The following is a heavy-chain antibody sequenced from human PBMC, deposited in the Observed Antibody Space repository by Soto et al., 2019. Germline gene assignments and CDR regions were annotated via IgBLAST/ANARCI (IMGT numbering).Heavy chain of an antibody. CDR1: GGTFSSYT. CDR2: IIPILGIA. Sequence: SVKVSCKASGGTFSSYTISWVRQAPGQGLEWMGRIIPILGIANYAQKFQGRVTITADKSTSTAYMELSSLRSEDTAVYYCARDRDSYGLIFDYWGQGTLVTVSS. V-gene: IGHV1-69*04. J-gene: IGHJ4*02. D-gene: IGHD5-18*01. CDR3: ARDRDSYGLIFDY.